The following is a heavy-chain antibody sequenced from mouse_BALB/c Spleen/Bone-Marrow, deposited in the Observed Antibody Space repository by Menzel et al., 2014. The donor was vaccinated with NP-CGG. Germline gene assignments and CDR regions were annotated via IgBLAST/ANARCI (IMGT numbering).Heavy chain of an antibody. D-gene: IGHD1-1*01. Sequence: EVKLQESGGGLVQPGGSRKLSCAASGFTFSSLGMHWVRQAPEKGLEWVAYISSGSSTIYYADTVMGRFTISRDNPKNTLFLQMTSLRSEDTAMYYCARSGSSSGYFDYWGQGTTLTVSS. V-gene: IGHV5-17*02. CDR2: ISSGSSTI. CDR1: GFTFSSLG. J-gene: IGHJ2*01. CDR3: ARSGSSSGYFDY.